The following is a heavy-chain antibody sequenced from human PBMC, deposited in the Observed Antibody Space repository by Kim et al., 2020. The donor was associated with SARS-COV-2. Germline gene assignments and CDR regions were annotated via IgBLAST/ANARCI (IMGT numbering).Heavy chain of an antibody. CDR1: GGSISSGGYY. J-gene: IGHJ5*02. V-gene: IGHV4-31*03. D-gene: IGHD2-2*01. CDR3: ARTPMGFIVVVPAATREPWFDP. Sequence: SETLSLTCTVSGGSISSGGYYWSWIRQHPGKGLEWIGYIYYSGSTYYNPSLKSRDTISVDTSKNQFSLKLSSVTAADTAVYYCARTPMGFIVVVPAATREPWFDPWGQGTLVTVSS. CDR2: IYYSGST.